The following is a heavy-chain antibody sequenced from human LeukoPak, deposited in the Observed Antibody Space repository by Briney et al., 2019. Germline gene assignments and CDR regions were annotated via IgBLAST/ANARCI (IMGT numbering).Heavy chain of an antibody. J-gene: IGHJ3*02. Sequence: PGGSLRLSCAASGFTFSDYYMSWIRQAPGKGLEWISYISSSSIIYYADSVKGRFTISRDNAQNSLYLQMNSLRAEDTAVYYCVRDAAYSAFNMWGQGTMVTVSS. CDR2: ISSSSII. CDR3: VRDAAYSAFNM. D-gene: IGHD4-11*01. V-gene: IGHV3-11*01. CDR1: GFTFSDYY.